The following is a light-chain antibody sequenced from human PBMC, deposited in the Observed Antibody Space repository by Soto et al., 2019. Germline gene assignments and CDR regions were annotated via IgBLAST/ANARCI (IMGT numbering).Light chain of an antibody. CDR3: QQTFSPPYT. J-gene: IGKJ2*01. CDR2: VAS. CDR1: QSISNS. V-gene: IGKV1-39*01. Sequence: DIQMTQSLSSLSASVGDTVTITCRASQSISNSLSWYQQKPGKAPKFLIYVASTLQRGVPSRFRGSGSGTDFTLTISSMQPEDVATYYCQQTFSPPYTFGHGTKLEIK.